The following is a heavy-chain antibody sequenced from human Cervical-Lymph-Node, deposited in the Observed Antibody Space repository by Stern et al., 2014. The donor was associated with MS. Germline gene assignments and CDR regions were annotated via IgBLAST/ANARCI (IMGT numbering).Heavy chain of an antibody. J-gene: IGHJ4*02. V-gene: IGHV3-21*06. D-gene: IGHD6-19*01. Sequence: EDQLVESGGGLVKPGGSLRLSCDASGFSFSTYGMNWVRQAPGKGLEWVSFISSSGTYIYYADSVKGRLTISRDNAKNSLFLQLKSLRAEDTAVYFCAREDGGWYVADYWGQGTLVTVSS. CDR2: ISSSGTYI. CDR1: GFSFSTYG. CDR3: AREDGGWYVADY.